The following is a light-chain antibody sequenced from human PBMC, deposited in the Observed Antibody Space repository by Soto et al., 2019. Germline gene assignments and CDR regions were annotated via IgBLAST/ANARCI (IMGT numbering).Light chain of an antibody. CDR3: QEYGSSLWT. Sequence: EMVLTRSPGTLSLSQGERATLSCRASQSVSSSYLAWYQQKPGQAPRLLIYGASSRATGIPDRFSGSGSGTDFTLTISRLEPEDFAVYYCQEYGSSLWTFGQGTKVAIK. J-gene: IGKJ1*01. CDR1: QSVSSSY. V-gene: IGKV3-20*01. CDR2: GAS.